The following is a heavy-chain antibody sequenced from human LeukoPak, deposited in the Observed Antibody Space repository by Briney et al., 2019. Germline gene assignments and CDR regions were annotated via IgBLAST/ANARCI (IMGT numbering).Heavy chain of an antibody. CDR1: GFTFSSYS. Sequence: GGSLRLSCAASGFTFSSYSMNWVRQAPGKGLEWVSSISSSSSYIYYADSVKGRFTISRDNAKNSLYLQMNSLRAEDTAVYYCARDGGVEYSSYYYWGQGTLVTVSS. CDR3: ARDGGVEYSSYYY. V-gene: IGHV3-21*01. CDR2: ISSSSSYI. D-gene: IGHD6-6*01. J-gene: IGHJ4*02.